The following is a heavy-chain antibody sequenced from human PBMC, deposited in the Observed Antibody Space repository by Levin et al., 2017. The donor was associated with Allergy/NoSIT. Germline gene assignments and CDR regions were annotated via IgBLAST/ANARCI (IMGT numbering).Heavy chain of an antibody. J-gene: IGHJ6*02. CDR1: GYTFTSYD. V-gene: IGHV1-8*01. CDR2: MNPNSGNT. D-gene: IGHD7-27*01. Sequence: VASVKVSCKASGYTFTSYDINWVRQATGQGLEWMGWMNPNSGNTGYAQKFQGRVTMTRNTSISTAYMELSSLRSEDTAVYYCARASTGDFDYYYYGMDVWGQGTTVTVSS. CDR3: ARASTGDFDYYYYGMDV.